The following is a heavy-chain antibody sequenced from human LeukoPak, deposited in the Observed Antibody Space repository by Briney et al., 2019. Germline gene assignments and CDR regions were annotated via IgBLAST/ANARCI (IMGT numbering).Heavy chain of an antibody. CDR1: AYIFTSYY. CDR3: VREYHGGYFDF. Sequence: ASVKVSCKASAYIFTSYYMHWVRQAPGQGLEWLGVVYPSAGTSDPAQRFRARITLSDDTSTSTAYMELRSLKSEDTAIYFCVREYHGGYFDFWGQGTLVTVSS. D-gene: IGHD3-16*01. CDR2: VYPSAGTS. J-gene: IGHJ4*02. V-gene: IGHV1-46*03.